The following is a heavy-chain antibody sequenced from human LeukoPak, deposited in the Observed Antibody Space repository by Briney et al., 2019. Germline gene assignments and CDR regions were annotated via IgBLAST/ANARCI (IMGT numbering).Heavy chain of an antibody. CDR1: GYSISSGYY. Sequence: SETLSLTCTVSGYSISSGYYWGWIRPPPGKGLEWIGSIYHSGSTYYNPSLKSRVTISVDTSKNQFSLKLSSVTAADTAVYYCARDPTPLNYYGSGSYNDYWGQGTLVTVSS. V-gene: IGHV4-38-2*02. D-gene: IGHD3-10*01. CDR3: ARDPTPLNYYGSGSYNDY. J-gene: IGHJ4*02. CDR2: IYHSGST.